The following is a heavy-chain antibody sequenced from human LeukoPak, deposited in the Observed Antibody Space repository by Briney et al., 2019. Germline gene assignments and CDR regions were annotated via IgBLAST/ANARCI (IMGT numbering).Heavy chain of an antibody. D-gene: IGHD6-13*01. V-gene: IGHV4-39*01. J-gene: IGHJ3*02. CDR3: ARSPLPPRSIAAAADAFDI. CDR2: IYYSGST. CDR1: GGSISSSSYY. Sequence: TTSETLSLTCTVSGGSISSSSYYWGWIRQPPGKGLEWIGSIYYSGSTYYNPSLKSRVTISVDTSKNQFSLKLSSVTAADTAVYYCARSPLPPRSIAAAADAFDIWGQGTMVTVSS.